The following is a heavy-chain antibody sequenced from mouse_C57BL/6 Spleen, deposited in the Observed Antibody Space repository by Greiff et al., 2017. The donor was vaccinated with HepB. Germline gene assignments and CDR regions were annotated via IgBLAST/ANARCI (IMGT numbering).Heavy chain of an antibody. CDR1: GYAFSSYW. CDR2: IYPGDGDT. Sequence: VKLQESGAELVKPGASVKISCKASGYAFSSYWMNWVKQRPGKGLEWIGQIYPGDGDTNYNGKFKGKATLTADKSSSTAYMQLSSLTSEDSAVYFCARYGYLYAMDYWGQGTSVTVSS. J-gene: IGHJ4*01. CDR3: ARYGYLYAMDY. V-gene: IGHV1-80*01. D-gene: IGHD1-2*01.